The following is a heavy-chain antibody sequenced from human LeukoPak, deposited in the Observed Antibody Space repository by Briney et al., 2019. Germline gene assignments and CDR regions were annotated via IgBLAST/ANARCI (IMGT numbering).Heavy chain of an antibody. J-gene: IGHJ3*02. CDR1: GGSFSGYY. CDR2: INHSGST. CDR3: AREGCSSTSCYLGALDI. D-gene: IGHD2-2*01. Sequence: SENLSLTCAVYGGSFSGYYWSWIRQPPGKGLEWSGEINHSGSTNYNPSLKSRVTISVDTSKNQFSLKLSSVTAADTAVYYCAREGCSSTSCYLGALDIWGQGTMVTVSS. V-gene: IGHV4-34*01.